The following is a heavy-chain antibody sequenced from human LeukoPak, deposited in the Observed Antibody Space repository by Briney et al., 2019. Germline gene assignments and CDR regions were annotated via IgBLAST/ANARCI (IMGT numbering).Heavy chain of an antibody. CDR2: ISSSSSYI. Sequence: AGGSLRLSCAASGFTFSSYSMNWVRQAPGKGLEWVSSISSSSSYIYYADSVEGRFTISRDNAKNSLYLQMNSLRAEDTAVYYCASSIFGVVPVGAFDIWGQGTMVTVSS. D-gene: IGHD3-3*01. CDR3: ASSIFGVVPVGAFDI. V-gene: IGHV3-21*01. CDR1: GFTFSSYS. J-gene: IGHJ3*02.